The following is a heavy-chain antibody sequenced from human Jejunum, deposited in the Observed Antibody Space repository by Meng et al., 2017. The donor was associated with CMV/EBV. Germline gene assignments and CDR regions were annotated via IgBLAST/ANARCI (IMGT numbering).Heavy chain of an antibody. CDR1: GNNFTGYY. CDR2: INPNSGGT. Sequence: SVKVSCEASGNNFTGYYLHWVRQTPGQGLEWMGWINPNSGGTNYAQTFQGRVTMTRDTSISTAYMELSRLTSDDTAVYYCARDSSLSYWGQGTLVTVSS. CDR3: ARDSSLSY. J-gene: IGHJ4*02. V-gene: IGHV1-2*02. D-gene: IGHD3-16*02.